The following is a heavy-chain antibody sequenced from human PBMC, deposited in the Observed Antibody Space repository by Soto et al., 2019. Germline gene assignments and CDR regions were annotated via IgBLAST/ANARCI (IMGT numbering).Heavy chain of an antibody. J-gene: IGHJ4*02. V-gene: IGHV3-48*02. CDR1: VFTFISYS. CDR3: ASKGNDYGDYVSY. Sequence: VGSLRLSCSSSVFTFISYSMNLVLQAPGKGLEWVSYISSSSSNIYYADSVKGRFTISRDNAKNSLYLQMNSLRDEDTAVYYCASKGNDYGDYVSYWGKGNMVTVSS. CDR2: ISSSSSNI. D-gene: IGHD4-17*01.